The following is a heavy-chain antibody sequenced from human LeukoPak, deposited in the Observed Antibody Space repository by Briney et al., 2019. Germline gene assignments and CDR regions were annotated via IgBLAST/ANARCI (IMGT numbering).Heavy chain of an antibody. CDR2: IYYSGST. CDR3: ARDSTYPYDSSGYYPHYFDY. CDR1: GGSISSGGYC. J-gene: IGHJ4*02. V-gene: IGHV4-31*03. D-gene: IGHD3-22*01. Sequence: SQTLSLTCTVSGGSISSGGYCWSRIRHHPGKGLEWVRYIYYSGSTYYNPSLKSRVTISVDTSKNQFSLKLSSVTAADTAVYYCARDSTYPYDSSGYYPHYFDYWGQGTLVTVSS.